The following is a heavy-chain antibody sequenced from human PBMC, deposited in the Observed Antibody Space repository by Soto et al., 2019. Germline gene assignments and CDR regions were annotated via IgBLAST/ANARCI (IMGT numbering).Heavy chain of an antibody. V-gene: IGHV1-18*01. D-gene: IGHD3-16*02. Sequence: ASVKVSCKASGVTCSKYGLNWVRQARGQGLEWMGWVSANNGHTNYAPNLQGRVSMTTDTSTSTAYMELRGLTFDDTAVYYCARTGRTSYDYVWGSYRFSYHYYGMDVWRLG. CDR2: VSANNGHT. CDR1: GVTCSKYG. J-gene: IGHJ6*02. CDR3: ARTGRTSYDYVWGSYRFSYHYYGMDV.